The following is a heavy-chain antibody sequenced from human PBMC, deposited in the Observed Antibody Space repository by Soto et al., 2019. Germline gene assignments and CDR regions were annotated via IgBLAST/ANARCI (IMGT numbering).Heavy chain of an antibody. D-gene: IGHD3-3*01. V-gene: IGHV3-48*01. CDR3: ATDYDFWSRSPAVVDY. Sequence: PGGSLRLSCAASGFTFNNYAMNWVRQAPGKGLEWVSYISRDSIHYADSVKGRFAISRDNAKNSVYLQMNSLRADDTAVYYCATDYDFWSRSPAVVDYWGQGTLVTVSS. CDR2: ISRDSI. CDR1: GFTFNNYA. J-gene: IGHJ4*02.